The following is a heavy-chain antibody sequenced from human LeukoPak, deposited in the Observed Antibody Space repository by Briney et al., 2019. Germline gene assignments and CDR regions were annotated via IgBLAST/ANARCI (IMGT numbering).Heavy chain of an antibody. Sequence: SVKVSCKASGYTFTGYYMHWVRQAPGQGLEWMGRIIPILGIANYAQKFQGRVTITADKSTSTAYMELSSLRSEDTAVYYCARGAEGGHNSYYFDYWGQGTLVTVSS. CDR3: ARGAEGGHNSYYFDY. CDR2: IIPILGIA. CDR1: GYTFTGYY. J-gene: IGHJ4*02. V-gene: IGHV1-69*04. D-gene: IGHD5-24*01.